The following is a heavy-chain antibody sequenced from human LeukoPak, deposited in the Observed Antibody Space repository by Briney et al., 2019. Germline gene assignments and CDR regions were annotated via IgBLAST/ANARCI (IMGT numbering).Heavy chain of an antibody. D-gene: IGHD6-6*01. CDR3: ASSIVAVATGIEY. Sequence: GGSLRLSCAASGFTFNSYSMNWVRQAPGKGLEWVSYISSSGTTMYYADSVKGRFTISRDNAKNTLYLQMNSLRAEDTAVYYCASSIVAVATGIEYWGQGTLVTVSS. CDR2: ISSSGTTM. CDR1: GFTFNSYS. V-gene: IGHV3-48*01. J-gene: IGHJ4*02.